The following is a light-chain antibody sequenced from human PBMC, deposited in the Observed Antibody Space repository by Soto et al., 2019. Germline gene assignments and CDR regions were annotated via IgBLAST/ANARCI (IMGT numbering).Light chain of an antibody. CDR1: QSFRGL. V-gene: IGKV3-11*01. Sequence: EVVLTQSPVTLSLSPGERATLSCRASQSFRGLLAWYQQKPGQAPRLLIYDAYNRATGIPPRFSGSASGTDFTLTISSLEPEDSAVYYCQQRHMWPITFGQGKRLEIK. CDR2: DAY. J-gene: IGKJ5*01. CDR3: QQRHMWPIT.